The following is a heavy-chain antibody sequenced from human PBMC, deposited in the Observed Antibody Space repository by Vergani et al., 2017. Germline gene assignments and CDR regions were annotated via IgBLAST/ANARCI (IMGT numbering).Heavy chain of an antibody. Sequence: QVQLVQSGAEVKKPGSSVKVSCKASGGTFSSYAISWVRQAPGQGLEWMGGIIPIFGTANYAQKFQGRVTITADESTSTSYLELSSLRSEVTAVDYCAGAATVTEGAFACWGQGTLVTVYS. CDR1: GGTFSSYA. CDR3: AGAATVTEGAFAC. CDR2: IIPIFGTA. D-gene: IGHD4-17*01. V-gene: IGHV1-69*01. J-gene: IGHJ4*02.